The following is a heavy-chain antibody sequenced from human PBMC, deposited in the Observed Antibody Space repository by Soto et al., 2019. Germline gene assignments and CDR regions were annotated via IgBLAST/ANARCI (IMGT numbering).Heavy chain of an antibody. V-gene: IGHV4-31*03. Sequence: QVQLQESGPGLVKPSQTLSLTCTVSGGSISSGGYYWSWIRQHPGKGLEWIGYIYYSGSTYYNPSLKSRVTISVDTSKNQFSLKLSSVTAADTAVYCCARDGDSSGYLGAFDIWGQGTMVTVSS. CDR1: GGSISSGGYY. J-gene: IGHJ3*02. CDR2: IYYSGST. CDR3: ARDGDSSGYLGAFDI. D-gene: IGHD3-22*01.